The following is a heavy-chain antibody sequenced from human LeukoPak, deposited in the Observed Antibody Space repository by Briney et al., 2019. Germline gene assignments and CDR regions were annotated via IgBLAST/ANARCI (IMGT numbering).Heavy chain of an antibody. CDR1: GFTFSTYG. CDR2: ISYDGSNK. Sequence: GGSLRLSCAASGFTFSTYGMHWVRQAPGKGLEWVAVISYDGSNKYYADSVKGRFTVSRDNSKNTLYLQMNSLRAEDTAVYYCARVGLGDNWNHGAFDIWGQGTMVTVSS. CDR3: ARVGLGDNWNHGAFDI. J-gene: IGHJ3*02. D-gene: IGHD1-14*01. V-gene: IGHV3-30*03.